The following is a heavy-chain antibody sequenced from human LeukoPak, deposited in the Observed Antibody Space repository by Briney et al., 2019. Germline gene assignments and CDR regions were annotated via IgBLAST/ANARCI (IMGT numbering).Heavy chain of an antibody. D-gene: IGHD2-15*01. CDR3: AREGVVGAYGHFDY. J-gene: IGHJ4*03. Sequence: SETLSLTCAVYGGSFSGYYWSWIRQPPGKGLEWIGEINHSGSTNYNPSLKSRVTISVDTSKNQFSLKLSSVTAADTAVYYCAREGVVGAYGHFDYWGQGTTVTVSS. CDR2: INHSGST. V-gene: IGHV4-34*01. CDR1: GGSFSGYY.